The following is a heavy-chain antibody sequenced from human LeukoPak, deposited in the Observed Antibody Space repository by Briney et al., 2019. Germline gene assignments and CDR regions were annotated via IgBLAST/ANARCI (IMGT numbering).Heavy chain of an antibody. Sequence: PGGSLRLSCAASGFTFSSYWMHWVRQAPGKGLVWVSRINSDGSSISYADSVKGRFTISRDNAKNSLYLQINSLRAEDTAVYYCASRITRIVANVFDIWGQGTMVTVSS. V-gene: IGHV3-74*01. CDR1: GFTFSSYW. D-gene: IGHD3-22*01. CDR3: ASRITRIVANVFDI. J-gene: IGHJ3*02. CDR2: INSDGSSI.